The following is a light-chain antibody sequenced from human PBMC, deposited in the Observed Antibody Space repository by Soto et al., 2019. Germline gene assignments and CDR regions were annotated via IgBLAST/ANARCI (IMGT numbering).Light chain of an antibody. CDR2: GNS. J-gene: IGLJ2*01. Sequence: QLVLTQPPSVSGAPGQRVTISCTGSGSNIGAGYDVHWYQQLPGTAPKLLIYGNSNRPSGVPDRFSGSKSGTSASLAITGLQAEDEADYYCQSYDSSLSGSVVFGGGTKLTVL. CDR1: GSNIGAGYD. V-gene: IGLV1-40*01. CDR3: QSYDSSLSGSVV.